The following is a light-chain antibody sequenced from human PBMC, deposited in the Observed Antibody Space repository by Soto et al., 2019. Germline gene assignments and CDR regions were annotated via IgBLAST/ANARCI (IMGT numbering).Light chain of an antibody. CDR3: QQYHSTPWT. Sequence: DLVMTQSPDSLAVSLGERATINCRSSQTVLYNYNSKNYLAWYQQKRGQPPKLLIYWAFTRESGVPYRFSGSGSATDFSLTISSLPAEDVAVYYCQQYHSTPWTFGQGTKVEIK. V-gene: IGKV4-1*01. CDR2: WAF. J-gene: IGKJ1*01. CDR1: QTVLYNYNSKNY.